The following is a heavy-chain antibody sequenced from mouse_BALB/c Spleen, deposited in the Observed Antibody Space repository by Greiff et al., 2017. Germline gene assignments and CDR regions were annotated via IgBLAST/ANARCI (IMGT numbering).Heavy chain of an antibody. J-gene: IGHJ2*01. V-gene: IGHV14-3*02. CDR3: AREVLRRGFDY. CDR2: IDPANGNT. D-gene: IGHD1-1*01. Sequence: EVKLMESGAELVKPGASVKLSCTASGFNIKDTYMHWVKQRPEQGLEWIGRIDPANGNTKYDPKFQGKATITADTSSNTAYLQLSSLTSEDTAVYYCAREVLRRGFDYWGQGTTLTVSS. CDR1: GFNIKDTY.